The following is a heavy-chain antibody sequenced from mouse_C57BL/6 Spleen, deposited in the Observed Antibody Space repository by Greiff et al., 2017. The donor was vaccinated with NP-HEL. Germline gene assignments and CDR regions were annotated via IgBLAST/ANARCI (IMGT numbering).Heavy chain of an antibody. D-gene: IGHD2-4*01. V-gene: IGHV1-20*01. CDR1: GYSFTGYF. J-gene: IGHJ4*01. CDR3: ASLYECDGPLYYAMDD. Sequence: VQLQQSGPELVKPGDSVKISCKASGYSFTGYFMNWVMQSHGQSLEWIGRINPDNGDTFYNQKFKGKATLTVDKSSSTAHMELRSLTSEDSAVYYCASLYECDGPLYYAMDDWGQGTSVTVSS. CDR2: INPDNGDT.